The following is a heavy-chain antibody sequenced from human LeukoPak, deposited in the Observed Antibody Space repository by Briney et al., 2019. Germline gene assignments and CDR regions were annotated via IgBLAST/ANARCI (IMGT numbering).Heavy chain of an antibody. CDR3: ASTDSSGYSYYGMGV. V-gene: IGHV3-48*01. J-gene: IGHJ6*04. Sequence: GGSQTLPCAASGCTFNTYNMNWARQAPGKGLEWVSYISSSGSTIYYADSVKGRFTISRDNAKNTLYLQMNSLRAEDTAVYYCASTDSSGYSYYGMGVWAEGPTVTVSS. CDR2: ISSSGSTI. CDR1: GCTFNTYN. D-gene: IGHD3-22*01.